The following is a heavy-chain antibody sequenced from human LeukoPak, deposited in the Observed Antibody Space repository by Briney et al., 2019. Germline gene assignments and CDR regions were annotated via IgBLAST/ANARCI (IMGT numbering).Heavy chain of an antibody. CDR2: IYYSGST. CDR3: SSLSGSYFGIDY. Sequence: SETLSLTCAVSGYSISSSNWWGWIRQPPGKGLEWIGYIYYSGSTYYNPSLKSRVTMSVDTSKNQFSLKLSSVTAVDTAVYYCSSLSGSYFGIDYWGQGTLVPVSS. CDR1: GYSISSSNW. V-gene: IGHV4-28*01. J-gene: IGHJ4*02. D-gene: IGHD1-26*01.